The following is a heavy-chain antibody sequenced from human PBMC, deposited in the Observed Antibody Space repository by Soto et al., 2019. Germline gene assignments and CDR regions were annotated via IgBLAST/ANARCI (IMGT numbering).Heavy chain of an antibody. V-gene: IGHV3-30*18. CDR1: GFTFSDYA. Sequence: VQLVESGGGVVQPGRSLRLSCAASGFTFSDYAMHWVRQAPGKGLEWVAVVSHDGRNTHYADSVKGRFTISRDSSKSTVSLEMTRLRAEDTALYYCAKGGRQWLVTSDFNYWGQGALVTVSS. D-gene: IGHD6-19*01. CDR2: VSHDGRNT. CDR3: AKGGRQWLVTSDFNY. J-gene: IGHJ4*02.